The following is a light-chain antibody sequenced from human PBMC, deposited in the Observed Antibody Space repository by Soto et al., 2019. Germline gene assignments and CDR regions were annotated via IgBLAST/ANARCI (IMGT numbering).Light chain of an antibody. CDR3: QQYDITPPNT. Sequence: EIVLTQSPGTLSLSPGEGATLSCRAGRIVMSTYLAWFQQKPGQAPRLLIYGASTRATGIPDRFSGSGSGTDFTLTISGLEPKDFALYYCQQYDITPPNTFGGGTKVDIK. J-gene: IGKJ4*01. V-gene: IGKV3-20*01. CDR1: RIVMSTY. CDR2: GAS.